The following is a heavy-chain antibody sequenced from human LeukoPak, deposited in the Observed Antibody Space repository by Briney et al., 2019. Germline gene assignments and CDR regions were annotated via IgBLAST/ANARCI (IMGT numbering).Heavy chain of an antibody. Sequence: PGGSLRLSCAASGYTFSDSAIHWVRQAPGKGLEWVAVISYDGSNKYYADSVKGRFTISRDNSKNTLYLQMNSLRAEDTAVYYCAKVAVEYYYGSGSFDYWGQGTLVTVSS. V-gene: IGHV3-30*04. J-gene: IGHJ4*02. D-gene: IGHD3-10*01. CDR3: AKVAVEYYYGSGSFDY. CDR1: GYTFSDSA. CDR2: ISYDGSNK.